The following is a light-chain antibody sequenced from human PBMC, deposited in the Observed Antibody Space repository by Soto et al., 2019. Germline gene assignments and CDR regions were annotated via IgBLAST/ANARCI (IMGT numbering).Light chain of an antibody. CDR3: SSYTSSSTPLYV. Sequence: QSALTQPASVSGSPGQSITISCTGTSSDVGGYNYVSWYQQHPGKAPKLMICDVSNRPSGVSNRFSGSKSGNTASLTISGLQAEDEADYYCSSYTSSSTPLYVFGTGTKLTVL. CDR1: SSDVGGYNY. V-gene: IGLV2-14*01. J-gene: IGLJ1*01. CDR2: DVS.